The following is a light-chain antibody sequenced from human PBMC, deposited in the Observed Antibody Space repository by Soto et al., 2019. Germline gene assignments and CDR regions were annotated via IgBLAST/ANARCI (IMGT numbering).Light chain of an antibody. Sequence: EIQMTQSPSSLSASVGDRVTITCRASQSISTHLNWYLHKPGKAPKVLIYAASSLQTEVPSRFSGSGSGTDFTLTIRSVQPEDSATYYCQQSYATPHTFGQGTKLEI. V-gene: IGKV1-39*01. CDR3: QQSYATPHT. J-gene: IGKJ2*01. CDR2: AAS. CDR1: QSISTH.